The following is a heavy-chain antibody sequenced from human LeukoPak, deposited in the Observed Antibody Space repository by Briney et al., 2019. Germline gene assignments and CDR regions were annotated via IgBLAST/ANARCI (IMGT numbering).Heavy chain of an antibody. J-gene: IGHJ4*02. Sequence: SETLSLTCAVYGGSFSGYYWSWIRQPPGKGLEWIGEINHSGSTNYNPSLKSRVTISVDTSKNQFSLKLSSVTAADTAVYYCARRGYLSLGFDYWGQGTLVTVSS. CDR1: GGSFSGYY. D-gene: IGHD1-26*01. CDR2: INHSGST. CDR3: ARRGYLSLGFDY. V-gene: IGHV4-34*01.